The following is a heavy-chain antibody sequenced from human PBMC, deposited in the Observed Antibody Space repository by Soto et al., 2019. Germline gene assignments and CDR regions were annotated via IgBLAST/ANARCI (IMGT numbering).Heavy chain of an antibody. CDR1: GFTFGDYA. CDR2: IRSKAYGGTT. J-gene: IGHJ3*02. D-gene: IGHD6-19*01. Sequence: PGGSLRLSCTASGFTFGDYAMSWFRQAPGKGLEWVGFIRSKAYGGTTEYAASVKGRFTISRDDSKSIAYLQMNSLKTEDTAVYYCTRDLSSGWSHPSMLSDAFDIWGQGTMVTVSS. V-gene: IGHV3-49*03. CDR3: TRDLSSGWSHPSMLSDAFDI.